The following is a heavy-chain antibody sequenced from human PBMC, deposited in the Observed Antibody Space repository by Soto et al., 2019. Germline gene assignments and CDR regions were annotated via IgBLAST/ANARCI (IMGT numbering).Heavy chain of an antibody. Sequence: GGSLRLSCAASGFIFTNYWMIWVRQAPGKGLEWVAIIKYDGNEKYYVDPVKGRFTISRDNAKNSVYLQMNSLRAEDTAVYYCARVKYYDRNFDYWGQGTLVTVSS. CDR3: ARVKYYDRNFDY. CDR1: GFIFTNYW. J-gene: IGHJ4*02. D-gene: IGHD3-16*01. CDR2: IKYDGNEK. V-gene: IGHV3-7*05.